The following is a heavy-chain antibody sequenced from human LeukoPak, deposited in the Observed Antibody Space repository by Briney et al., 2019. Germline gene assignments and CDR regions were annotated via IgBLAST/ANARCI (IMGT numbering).Heavy chain of an antibody. Sequence: ASVKVSCKASGFTFTDYYIHWVRHAPGQGLEWMGWIDPNSGDTNYAQNFRGRVTMTRDTSITTSYMELSRLRSDDTAVYYCVRWKDYYGSGNRYFDYWGQGTLVTVSS. CDR2: IDPNSGDT. J-gene: IGHJ4*02. CDR1: GFTFTDYY. CDR3: VRWKDYYGSGNRYFDY. V-gene: IGHV1-2*02. D-gene: IGHD3-10*01.